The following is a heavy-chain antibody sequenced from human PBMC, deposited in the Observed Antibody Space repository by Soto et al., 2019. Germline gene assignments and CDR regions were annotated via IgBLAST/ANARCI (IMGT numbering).Heavy chain of an antibody. CDR2: INPNSGGT. Sequence: ASVKVSCKASGYTFTGYYMHWVRQAPGQGLEWMGWINPNSGGTNYAQKFQGWVTMTRDTSISTAYMELSRLRSDDTAVYYCAKGGDGLWFGELLDYYYGMDVRGQGTTVTVSS. CDR1: GYTFTGYY. CDR3: AKGGDGLWFGELLDYYYGMDV. D-gene: IGHD3-10*01. V-gene: IGHV1-2*04. J-gene: IGHJ6*02.